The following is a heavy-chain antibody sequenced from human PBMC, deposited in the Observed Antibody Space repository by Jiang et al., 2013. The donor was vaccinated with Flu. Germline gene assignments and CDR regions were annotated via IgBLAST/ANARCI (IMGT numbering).Heavy chain of an antibody. V-gene: IGHV4-39*07. Sequence: TLSLTCTVSGGSIGVTTHYWAWFRQAPGRGLEWIGTVYYNGEAYSAASLRSRVTISMDRSKNQFSMKLYSVTAADTAVYYCARQLGTRNTLMTLVFNWSDPWGRGTLVTVSS. D-gene: IGHD7-27*01. CDR3: ARQLGTRNTLMTLVFNWSDP. J-gene: IGHJ5*02. CDR2: VYYNGEA. CDR1: GGSIGVTTHY.